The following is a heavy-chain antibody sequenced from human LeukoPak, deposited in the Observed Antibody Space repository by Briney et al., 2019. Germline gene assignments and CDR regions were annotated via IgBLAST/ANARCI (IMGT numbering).Heavy chain of an antibody. J-gene: IGHJ4*02. CDR1: GGSFSCYY. V-gene: IGHV4-34*01. CDR3: AREQQLANFDY. CDR2: INHSGST. Sequence: SETLSLTCAVYGGSFSCYYWSWIRQPPGKGLEWIGEINHSGSTNYNPSLKSRVTISVDTSKNHFSLKLSSVTAADTAVYYCAREQQLANFDYWGQGTLVTVSS. D-gene: IGHD6-13*01.